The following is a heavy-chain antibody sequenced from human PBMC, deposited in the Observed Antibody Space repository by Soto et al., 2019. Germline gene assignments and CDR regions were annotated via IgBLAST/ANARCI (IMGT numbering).Heavy chain of an antibody. CDR2: ISYDGSNK. Sequence: QVQLVESGGGVVQPGRSLRLSCAASGFTFSSYAMHWVRQAPGKGLEWVTVISYDGSNKYYADSVKGRFTVSRDNSKNTLYLQMNSLRAEDAAEYYCARDSWSFYYWGQGTLVTVSS. J-gene: IGHJ4*02. V-gene: IGHV3-30*01. D-gene: IGHD2-15*01. CDR3: ARDSWSFYY. CDR1: GFTFSSYA.